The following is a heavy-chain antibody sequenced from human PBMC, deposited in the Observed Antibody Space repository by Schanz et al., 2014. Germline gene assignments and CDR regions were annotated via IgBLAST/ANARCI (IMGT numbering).Heavy chain of an antibody. CDR3: ARELPGVVAFDF. Sequence: QVQLVESGGGVVQPGRSLRLSCAASGFTFSTHAMHWVRQVPGKGLEWVAVISYDGSFKNYADSVRGRITMSRDNSKNTMYLQINNLRADDTAVYYCARELPGVVAFDFWGQGTMVTVSS. V-gene: IGHV3-33*08. CDR1: GFTFSTHA. J-gene: IGHJ3*01. D-gene: IGHD7-27*01. CDR2: ISYDGSFK.